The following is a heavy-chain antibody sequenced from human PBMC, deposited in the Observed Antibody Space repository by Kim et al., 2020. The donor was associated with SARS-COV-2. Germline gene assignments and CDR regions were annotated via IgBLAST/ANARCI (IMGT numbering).Heavy chain of an antibody. CDR2: IWFDGSNQ. D-gene: IGHD3-3*01. Sequence: GGSLRLSCAASGFKFSSHAMHWVRRAPGQGLEWVAFIWFDGSNQDYADSVKGRFTISRDNSNNIVYLQMNSLRDEDTATYYCATDPPKSGFSLTSWGPGTLVTVSS. J-gene: IGHJ4*02. V-gene: IGHV3-30*02. CDR3: ATDPPKSGFSLTS. CDR1: GFKFSSHA.